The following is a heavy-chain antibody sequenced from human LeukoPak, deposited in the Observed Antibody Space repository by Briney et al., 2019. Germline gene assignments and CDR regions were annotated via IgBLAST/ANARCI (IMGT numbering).Heavy chain of an antibody. CDR2: IDYSGST. D-gene: IGHD3-22*01. V-gene: IGHV4-59*01. CDR3: ARTSHNYYDRDAFDI. Sequence: PSETLSLTCTVSGGSISGYYWSWIRQPPGKGLEWIGYIDYSGSTNYNPSLTSRVTISVDTAKNQFSLKLSSLIAADTAVYYCARTSHNYYDRDAFDIWGQGTMVTVSS. CDR1: GGSISGYY. J-gene: IGHJ3*02.